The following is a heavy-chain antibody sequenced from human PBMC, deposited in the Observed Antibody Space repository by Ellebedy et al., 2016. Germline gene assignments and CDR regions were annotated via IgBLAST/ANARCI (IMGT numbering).Heavy chain of an antibody. CDR3: ANVRSRSCYSLEF. Sequence: GGSLRLSCAASGINFNLAWMTWVRQAPGKGLEWVGRIKSKGSSATTDYADPVKGRFTISRDDSENMVYLQMSSLKTEDTAVYYCANVRSRSCYSLEFWGQGTLVTVS. J-gene: IGHJ4*03. V-gene: IGHV3-15*01. CDR1: GINFNLAW. D-gene: IGHD2-15*01. CDR2: IKSKGSSATT.